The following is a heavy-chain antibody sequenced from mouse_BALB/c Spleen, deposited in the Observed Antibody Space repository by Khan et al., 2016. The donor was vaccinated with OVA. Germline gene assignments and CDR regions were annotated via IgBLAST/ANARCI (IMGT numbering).Heavy chain of an antibody. CDR3: ARSYDYVVGGFAY. CDR2: IWTGGIT. D-gene: IGHD2-4*01. J-gene: IGHJ3*01. CDR1: GFSLSNYG. V-gene: IGHV2-9*02. Sequence: QVQLKESGPGLVAPSQSLSITCTVSGFSLSNYGIHWVRQPPGKGLEWLGVIWTGGITNYNSALMSRLRISKDNSKSQAFLKMNSLPTDDTAIYNCARSYDYVVGGFAYGGEGTLGTVSA.